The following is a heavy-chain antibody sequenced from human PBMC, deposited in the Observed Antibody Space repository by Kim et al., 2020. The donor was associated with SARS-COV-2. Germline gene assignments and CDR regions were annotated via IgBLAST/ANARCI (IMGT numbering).Heavy chain of an antibody. V-gene: IGHV1-24*01. Sequence: ASVKVSCKVSGYTLTELSMHRVRQAPGKGLEWMGGFDPEDGETIYAQKFQGRVTMTEDTSTDTAYMELSSLRSEDTAVYYCATDLGIAAAGILDYWGQGTLVTVSS. CDR1: GYTLTELS. CDR3: ATDLGIAAAGILDY. J-gene: IGHJ4*02. CDR2: FDPEDGET. D-gene: IGHD6-13*01.